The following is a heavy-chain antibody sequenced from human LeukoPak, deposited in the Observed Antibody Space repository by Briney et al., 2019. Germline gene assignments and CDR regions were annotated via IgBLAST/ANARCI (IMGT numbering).Heavy chain of an antibody. CDR1: GGSIASHF. CDR2: VSKSGST. CDR3: ARDDYGVFDAFDV. V-gene: IGHV4-4*08. J-gene: IGHJ3*01. Sequence: SETLSLTCTVSGGSIASHFWTWIRQAPGKGLEWVGYVSKSGSTNYNPSLQSRITISVDTSKNQFFLKLTSMTAADTAVYFCARDDYGVFDAFDVWGQGTVVTVSS. D-gene: IGHD3-16*01.